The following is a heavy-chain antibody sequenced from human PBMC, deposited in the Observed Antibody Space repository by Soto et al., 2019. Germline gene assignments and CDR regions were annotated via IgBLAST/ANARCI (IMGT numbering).Heavy chain of an antibody. J-gene: IGHJ6*02. Sequence: GESLKISCKGSGYSFTSYWIGCVRQMPGKGLEWMGIIYPGDSDTRYSPSFQGQVTISADKSISTAYLQWSSLKASDTAMYYCARHILEGGSYPKYYYYYGMDVWGQGTTVTVSS. CDR1: GYSFTSYW. CDR3: ARHILEGGSYPKYYYYYGMDV. D-gene: IGHD1-26*01. CDR2: IYPGDSDT. V-gene: IGHV5-51*01.